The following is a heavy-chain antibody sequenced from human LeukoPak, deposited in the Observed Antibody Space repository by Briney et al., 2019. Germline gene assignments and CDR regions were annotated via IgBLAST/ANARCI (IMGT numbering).Heavy chain of an antibody. Sequence: GVLRLSCAASGFTFSSYEMNWVRQAPGKGLEWVSYISSSGSTIYYADSVKGRFTISGDNDKNSLYLQMNSLRAEDTAVYYCARDSRPNSSSSRKDFDYWGQGTLVTVSS. CDR1: GFTFSSYE. J-gene: IGHJ4*02. CDR2: ISSSGSTI. D-gene: IGHD6-6*01. CDR3: ARDSRPNSSSSRKDFDY. V-gene: IGHV3-48*03.